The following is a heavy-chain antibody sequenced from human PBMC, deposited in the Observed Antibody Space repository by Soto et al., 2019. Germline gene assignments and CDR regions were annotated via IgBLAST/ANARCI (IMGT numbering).Heavy chain of an antibody. Sequence: VQLLESGGGLVQPGGSLRLSCAASGFIFSSQTMGWVRQPPGKGLEWVSTISSSGGSTYYAESVKGRFTISRDSSKNALYLQMNSLRAEDTAIYYCAKSPPEYCISTSCYGGGYDFWGQGTLVTVTS. CDR3: AKSPPEYCISTSCYGGGYDF. V-gene: IGHV3-23*01. CDR1: GFIFSSQT. CDR2: ISSSGGST. D-gene: IGHD2-2*01. J-gene: IGHJ4*02.